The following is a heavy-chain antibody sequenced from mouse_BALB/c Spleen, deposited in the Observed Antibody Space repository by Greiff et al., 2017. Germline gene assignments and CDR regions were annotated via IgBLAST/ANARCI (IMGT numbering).Heavy chain of an antibody. J-gene: IGHJ3*01. V-gene: IGHV3-6*02. Sequence: ESGPGLVKPSQSLSLTCSVTGYSITSGYYWNWIRQFPGNKLEWMGYISYDGSNNYNPSLKNRISITRDTSKNQFFLKLNSVTTEDTATYYCARGEDYYGSSPFAYWGQGTLVTVSA. D-gene: IGHD1-1*01. CDR1: GYSITSGYY. CDR2: ISYDGSN. CDR3: ARGEDYYGSSPFAY.